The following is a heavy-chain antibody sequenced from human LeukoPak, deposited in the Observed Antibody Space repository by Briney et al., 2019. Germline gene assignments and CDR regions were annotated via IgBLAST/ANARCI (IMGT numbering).Heavy chain of an antibody. Sequence: GGSLRLSCAASGFTFSSYSMNWVRQAPGKGLEWVSSISSSSSYIYYADSVKGRFTISRDNAKNPLYLQMNSLRAEDTAVYYCVRVDMGAASRDGLDVWGQGTTVIVSS. J-gene: IGHJ3*01. V-gene: IGHV3-21*01. CDR1: GFTFSSYS. CDR3: VRVDMGAASRDGLDV. CDR2: ISSSSSYI. D-gene: IGHD2-15*01.